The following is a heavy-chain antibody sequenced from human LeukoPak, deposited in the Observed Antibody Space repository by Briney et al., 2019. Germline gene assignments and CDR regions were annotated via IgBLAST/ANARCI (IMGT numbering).Heavy chain of an antibody. V-gene: IGHV4-4*09. J-gene: IGHJ4*02. D-gene: IGHD6-6*01. CDR1: GDSISGYY. Sequence: SETLSLTCTVSGDSISGYYWSWIRQPPGKGLEWIGYIYTSGSTNYNPSLQSRVTTSVDTSKSRFSLKLGSVTAADTAVYFCARQFSSSSSFDYWGQGTLVTVSS. CDR3: ARQFSSSSSFDY. CDR2: IYTSGST.